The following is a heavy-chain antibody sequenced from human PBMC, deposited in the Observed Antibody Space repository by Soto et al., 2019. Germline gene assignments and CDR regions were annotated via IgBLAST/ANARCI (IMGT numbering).Heavy chain of an antibody. J-gene: IGHJ5*02. Sequence: PSETLSLTCTVSGGSISSGVYYWSWIRQPPGKGLEWVGYIYHSGSTYYNPSLKSRVTVSVDTSNNQFSLKLSSVTAADTAVYFCARAMNLASSSNWFDPGGQGTRVTVS. CDR1: GGSISSGVYY. CDR3: ARAMNLASSSNWFDP. V-gene: IGHV4-30-4*01. CDR2: IYHSGST.